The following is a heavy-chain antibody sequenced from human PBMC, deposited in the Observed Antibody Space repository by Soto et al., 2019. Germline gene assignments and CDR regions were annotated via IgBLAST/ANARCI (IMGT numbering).Heavy chain of an antibody. CDR2: IIPIFGTA. V-gene: IGHV1-69*13. D-gene: IGHD2-8*02. CDR1: GGTFSSYA. J-gene: IGHJ5*02. CDR3: AHPVLGGRGWFDP. Sequence: GASVKVSCKASGGTFSSYAISWVRQAPGQGLEWMGGIIPIFGTANYAQKFQGRVTITADESTSTAYMELSSLRSEDTAVYYCAHPVLGGRGWFDPWGQGTLVTVSS.